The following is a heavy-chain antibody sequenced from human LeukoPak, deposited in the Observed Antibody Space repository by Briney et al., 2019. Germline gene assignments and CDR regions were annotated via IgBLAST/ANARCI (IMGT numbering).Heavy chain of an antibody. J-gene: IGHJ4*02. Sequence: GGSLRLSCAASGFTFSSYSMHWVRQAPGRGLEWVSSISSSKTYIDYRDSVKGRFTISRDNAKNSLFLPMNSLRVEDTAVYFCARGYCGGTSCYMFDSWGQGTRVIVSS. D-gene: IGHD2-2*01. V-gene: IGHV3-21*01. CDR1: GFTFSSYS. CDR2: ISSSKTYI. CDR3: ARGYCGGTSCYMFDS.